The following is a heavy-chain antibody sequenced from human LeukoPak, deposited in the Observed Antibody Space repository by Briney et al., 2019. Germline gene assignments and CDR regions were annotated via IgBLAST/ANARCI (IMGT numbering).Heavy chain of an antibody. CDR2: IYYSGST. Sequence: SETLSLTCTVSSGSISSYYWSWIRQPPGKGLEWIGYIYYSGSTNYNPSLKSRVTISVDTSKNQFSLKLSSVTAADTAVYYCARSWYYGSGSYYEGANWFDPWGQGTLVTVSS. CDR3: ARSWYYGSGSYYEGANWFDP. V-gene: IGHV4-59*01. J-gene: IGHJ5*02. D-gene: IGHD3-10*01. CDR1: SGSISSYY.